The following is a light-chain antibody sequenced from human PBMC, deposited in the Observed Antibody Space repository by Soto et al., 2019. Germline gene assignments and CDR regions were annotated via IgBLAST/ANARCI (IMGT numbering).Light chain of an antibody. V-gene: IGKV1-9*01. CDR2: AAS. CDR1: QGISNF. J-gene: IGKJ1*01. CDR3: KQFHSYPRT. Sequence: DIQLTQSPSFLSASVGDRVTITCRASQGISNFLAWYQQKPGKAPKLLIFAASSLQSGVPSRFSGSGSGTEFTLTITSLQPEDFATYCCKQFHSYPRTFGQGTKVDLK.